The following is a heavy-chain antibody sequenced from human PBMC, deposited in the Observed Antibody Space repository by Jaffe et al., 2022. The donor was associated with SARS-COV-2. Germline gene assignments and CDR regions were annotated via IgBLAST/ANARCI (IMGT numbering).Heavy chain of an antibody. V-gene: IGHV1-8*01. Sequence: QVQLVQSGAEVKKPGASVKVSCKASGYTFTSYDINWVRQATGQGLEWMGWMNPNSGNTGYAQKFQGRVTMTRNTSISTAYMELSSLRSEDTAVYYCARGRRPDHYVWGSYRSHRDGMDVWGQGTTVTVSS. CDR1: GYTFTSYD. CDR3: ARGRRPDHYVWGSYRSHRDGMDV. CDR2: MNPNSGNT. J-gene: IGHJ6*02. D-gene: IGHD3-16*02.